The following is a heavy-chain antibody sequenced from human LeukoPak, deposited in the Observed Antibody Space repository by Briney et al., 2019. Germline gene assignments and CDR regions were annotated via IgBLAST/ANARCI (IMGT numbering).Heavy chain of an antibody. Sequence: GGSLRLSCAASGFSISSYWMHWVRQVPGKGLVWVSRISPDGSATGYADSVKGRFTASRDNARNTLYLQINSLRAEDSAVYYCTRDRTTITLFELWGQGTLVTVSS. V-gene: IGHV3-74*01. CDR1: GFSISSYW. CDR3: TRDRTTITLFEL. CDR2: ISPDGSAT. J-gene: IGHJ4*02. D-gene: IGHD4-11*01.